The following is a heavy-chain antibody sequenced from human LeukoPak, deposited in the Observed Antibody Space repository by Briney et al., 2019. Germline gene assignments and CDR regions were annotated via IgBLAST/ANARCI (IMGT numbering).Heavy chain of an antibody. CDR3: ARDVEGELPY. V-gene: IGHV1-2*02. CDR1: GYTFTGYY. CDR2: IKPNSGGT. D-gene: IGHD1-26*01. Sequence: VASVKVSCKASGYTFTGYYMHWVRQAPGQGLEWMGWIKPNSGGTNYTQKFQGRVTMTRDTSINTAYMELSSLTSDDTAVYYCARDVEGELPYWGQGTLVTVSS. J-gene: IGHJ4*02.